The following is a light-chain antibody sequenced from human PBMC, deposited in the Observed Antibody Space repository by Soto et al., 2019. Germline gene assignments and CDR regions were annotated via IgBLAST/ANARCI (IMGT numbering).Light chain of an antibody. Sequence: EIVLTQSPDTLSLSPGERATLSCRAIQSVSASYLAWYQHKPGQAPRLLMYGASRRATGIPDRFSGRGSGTDFTLTISRLEPEDFVVYFCQQYGSSPLTFGGGTKVDIK. CDR2: GAS. CDR1: QSVSASY. J-gene: IGKJ4*01. CDR3: QQYGSSPLT. V-gene: IGKV3-20*01.